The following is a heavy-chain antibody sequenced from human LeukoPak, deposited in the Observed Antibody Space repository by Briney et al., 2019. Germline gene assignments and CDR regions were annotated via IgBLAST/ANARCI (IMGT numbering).Heavy chain of an antibody. CDR1: GFTFDNYA. Sequence: GGSLRLSCAASGFTFDNYAMHWVRQAPGKGLEWVSGISWNSRSIGYADSVRGRFAMSRDNAKNSLYLQMNSLRAEDTAVYYCARDKCGGDCYQYYYYGMDVWGQGTTVTVSS. J-gene: IGHJ6*02. CDR3: ARDKCGGDCYQYYYYGMDV. V-gene: IGHV3-9*01. CDR2: ISWNSRSI. D-gene: IGHD2-21*02.